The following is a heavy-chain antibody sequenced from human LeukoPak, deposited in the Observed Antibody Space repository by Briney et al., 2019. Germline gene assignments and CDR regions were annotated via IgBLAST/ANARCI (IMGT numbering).Heavy chain of an antibody. V-gene: IGHV1-18*01. Sequence: ASVKVSCKASGYTFTSYGISWVRQAPGQGLEWMGWISAYNGNTNYAQKLQGRVTMTTDTSTSTAYMELRSLRSDDTVVYYCARDASPSSWGSRSPVNYWGQGTLVTVSS. CDR2: ISAYNGNT. J-gene: IGHJ4*02. CDR3: ARDASPSSWGSRSPVNY. D-gene: IGHD2-15*01. CDR1: GYTFTSYG.